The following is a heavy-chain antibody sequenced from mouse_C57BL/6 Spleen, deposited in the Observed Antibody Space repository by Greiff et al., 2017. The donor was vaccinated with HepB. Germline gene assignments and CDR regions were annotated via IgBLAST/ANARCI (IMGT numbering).Heavy chain of an antibody. CDR3: ARQYYYGSSYHYYAMDY. CDR2: IWSDGST. V-gene: IGHV2-6-1*01. D-gene: IGHD1-1*01. J-gene: IGHJ4*01. CDR1: GFSLTSYG. Sequence: VKLMESGPGLVAPSQSLSITCTVSGFSLTSYGVHWVRQPPGKGLEWLVVIWSDGSTTYNSALKSRLSISKDNSKSQVFLKMNSLQTDDTAMYYCARQYYYGSSYHYYAMDYWGQGTSVTVSS.